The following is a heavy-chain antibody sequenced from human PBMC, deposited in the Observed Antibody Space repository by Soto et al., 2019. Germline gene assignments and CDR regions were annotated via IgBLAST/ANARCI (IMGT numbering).Heavy chain of an antibody. Sequence: GGSLRLSCAASGFTFSSYGMHWVRQAPGKGLEWVAVIWYDGSNKYYADSVKGRFTISRDNSKNTLYLQMNSLRAEDTAVYYCARPLEWLSPLDVWGKGTTVTVSS. CDR3: ARPLEWLSPLDV. D-gene: IGHD3-3*01. J-gene: IGHJ6*04. CDR2: IWYDGSNK. CDR1: GFTFSSYG. V-gene: IGHV3-33*01.